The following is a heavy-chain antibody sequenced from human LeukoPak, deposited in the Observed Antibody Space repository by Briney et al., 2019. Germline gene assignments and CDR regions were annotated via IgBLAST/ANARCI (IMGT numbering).Heavy chain of an antibody. CDR1: GYTLTELS. J-gene: IGHJ4*02. D-gene: IGHD3-3*01. V-gene: IGHV1-24*01. CDR2: FDPEDGET. CDR3: ATALPGITIFGVVDY. Sequence: GASVKVYCKVSGYTLTELSMHWVRQAPGKGLEWMGGFDPEDGETIYAQKFQGRVTMTEGTSTDTAYMELSSLRSEDTAVYYCATALPGITIFGVVDYWGQGTLVTVSS.